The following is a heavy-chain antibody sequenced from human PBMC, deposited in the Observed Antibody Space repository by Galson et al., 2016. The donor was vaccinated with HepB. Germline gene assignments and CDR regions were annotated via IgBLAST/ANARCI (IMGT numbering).Heavy chain of an antibody. CDR3: AREGWVLYTTLGHYYYYLDV. V-gene: IGHV3-69-1*01. CDR2: IGRDGDT. J-gene: IGHJ6*03. Sequence: SLRLSCAASGFSVSDQRMNWVRQAPGRGLEWVASIGRDGDTSYADSLKGRSTVSSDAANNELSLQINRLRAEDTAVYFCAREGWVLYTTLGHYYYYLDVWGNGTTVTVSS. D-gene: IGHD3-3*01. CDR1: GFSVSDQR.